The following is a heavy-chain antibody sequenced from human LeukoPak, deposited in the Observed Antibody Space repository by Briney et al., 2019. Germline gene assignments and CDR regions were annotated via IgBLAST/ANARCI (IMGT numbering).Heavy chain of an antibody. CDR2: ISWDGGST. J-gene: IGHJ4*02. CDR1: GFTFDDYT. V-gene: IGHV3-43*01. D-gene: IGHD1-14*01. CDR3: AAGPIKSY. Sequence: GGSLRLSCAASGFTFDDYTMHWVRQAPGKGLEWVSLISWDGGSTYYADSVKGRFTISRDNSKNSLYLQMNSLRTEDTAWYYCAAGPIKSYWGQGTLVTVSS.